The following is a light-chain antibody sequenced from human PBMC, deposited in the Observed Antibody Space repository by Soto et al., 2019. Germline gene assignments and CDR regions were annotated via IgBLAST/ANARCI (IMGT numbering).Light chain of an antibody. CDR2: DVS. Sequence: QSVLTQPASVSGSPGQSITISCTGTGSDVGGYNSVSWYQQHPSTAPKLIIYDVSHRPSGVSIRFSGSKSGNTASLTISGLQAEDEADYYCNSYTHLRALVFGTGTKLTVL. V-gene: IGLV2-14*01. CDR3: NSYTHLRALV. CDR1: GSDVGGYNS. J-gene: IGLJ1*01.